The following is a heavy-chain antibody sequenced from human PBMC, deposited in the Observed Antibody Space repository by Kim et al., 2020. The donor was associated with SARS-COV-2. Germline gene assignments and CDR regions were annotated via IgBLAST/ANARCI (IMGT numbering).Heavy chain of an antibody. CDR1: GGSISSGGYY. CDR2: IYYSGNI. Sequence: SETLSLTCTVSGGSISSGGYYWGWIRQPPGKRLEWIGCIYYSGNIYYNPSLESRVTISVDTSKNQFSLQLSSVTAADTAVYYCARVVSSAYLEWFDPWGQGTLVTVSS. J-gene: IGHJ5*02. D-gene: IGHD2-15*01. V-gene: IGHV4-39*01. CDR3: ARVVSSAYLEWFDP.